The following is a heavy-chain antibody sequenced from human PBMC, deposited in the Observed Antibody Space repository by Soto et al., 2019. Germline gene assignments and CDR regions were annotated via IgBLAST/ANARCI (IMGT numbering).Heavy chain of an antibody. CDR1: HYTFTSYG. CDR2: INPNSGFT. D-gene: IGHD2-15*01. J-gene: IGHJ6*02. V-gene: IGHV1-2*04. CDR3: ARERIDYYYGMDV. Sequence: ASVKFSCKASHYTFTSYGLSWVRQAPGQVLECMVWINPNSGFTNYXXKFQGWVXXTRDTSISTAXMELSXLRSDDTAVYYCARERIDYYYGMDVWRQGTTVTVSS.